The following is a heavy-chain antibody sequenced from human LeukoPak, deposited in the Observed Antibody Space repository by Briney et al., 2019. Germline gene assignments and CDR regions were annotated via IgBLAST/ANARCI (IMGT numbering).Heavy chain of an antibody. Sequence: GRSLRLSCAASGFTFSDYGIHWVRQAPGKGLEWVAVLSPHGNYEDYADSVQGRFTISRDDSKNTVYLQMNSLRDEDTAVYYCAKDDGRGIAVAGLFDYWGQGTLVTVSS. V-gene: IGHV3-33*06. CDR2: LSPHGNYE. J-gene: IGHJ4*02. D-gene: IGHD6-13*01. CDR3: AKDDGRGIAVAGLFDY. CDR1: GFTFSDYG.